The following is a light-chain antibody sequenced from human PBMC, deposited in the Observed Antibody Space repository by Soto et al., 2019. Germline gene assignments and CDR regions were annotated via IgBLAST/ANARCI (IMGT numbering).Light chain of an antibody. J-gene: IGLJ1*01. Sequence: QSALTQPASVSGSPGQSITLSCPGTSSDVKTYNLVSWYQQHPGKAPEVIIYEVDKRPSGISSRFSGSKSGNTASLTISGLQAEDEADYYCCSYVGGGRGYAFGTGTKVTVL. CDR1: SSDVKTYNL. CDR3: CSYVGGGRGYA. CDR2: EVD. V-gene: IGLV2-23*02.